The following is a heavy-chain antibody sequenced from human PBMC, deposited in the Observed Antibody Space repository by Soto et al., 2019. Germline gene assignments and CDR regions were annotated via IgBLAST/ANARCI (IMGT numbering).Heavy chain of an antibody. V-gene: IGHV3-30-3*01. CDR1: GFTFSSYA. D-gene: IGHD6-19*01. CDR2: ISYDGSNK. Sequence: AGGSLRLSCAASGFTFSSYAMHWVRQAPGKGLEWVAVISYDGSNKYYADSVKGRFTISRDNSKNTLYLQMNSLRAEDTAVYYCARGRSSGWYPRYYYYGMDVWGQGTTVTVSS. CDR3: ARGRSSGWYPRYYYYGMDV. J-gene: IGHJ6*02.